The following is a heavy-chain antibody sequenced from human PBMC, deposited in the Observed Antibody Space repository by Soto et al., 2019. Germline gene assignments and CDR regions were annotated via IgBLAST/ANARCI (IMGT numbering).Heavy chain of an antibody. Sequence: ASVKVSCKASGGTFSSYAISWVRQAPGQGLEWMGIINPSGGSTSYAQKFQGRVTMTRDTSTSTVYMELSSLRSEDTAVYYCARDDILTGYRYYYYYGMDVWGQGTTVTVSS. V-gene: IGHV1-46*01. D-gene: IGHD3-9*01. CDR2: INPSGGST. J-gene: IGHJ6*02. CDR1: GGTFSSYA. CDR3: ARDDILTGYRYYYYYGMDV.